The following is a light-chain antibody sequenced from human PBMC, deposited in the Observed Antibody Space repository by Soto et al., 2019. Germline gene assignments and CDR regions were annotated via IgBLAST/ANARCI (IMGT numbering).Light chain of an antibody. CDR1: QRVYNL. Sequence: DIHMTQSPPSLSAAVGDRLTITCRTSQRVYNLLYWYHQKAGEAPKLLIYDASTLRTGVPSRFRGSGSGTDFSLIISDLQPEAVGTYFCQQRYATPFTFGPGTKLEI. CDR2: DAS. J-gene: IGKJ2*01. CDR3: QQRYATPFT. V-gene: IGKV1-39*01.